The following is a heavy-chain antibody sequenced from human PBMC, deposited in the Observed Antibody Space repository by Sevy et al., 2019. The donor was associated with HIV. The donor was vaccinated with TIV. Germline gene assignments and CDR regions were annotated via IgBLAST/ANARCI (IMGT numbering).Heavy chain of an antibody. D-gene: IGHD5-18*01. Sequence: SETLSFTCAVYGGSFSGYYWSWIRQPPGKGLEWIGEINHSGSTNYNPSLKSRVTISVDTSKNQFSLKLSSVTAADTAVYYCARGLSQKYSQRSTVYYYYGMDVWGQGTTVTVSS. CDR1: GGSFSGYY. CDR2: INHSGST. V-gene: IGHV4-34*01. CDR3: ARGLSQKYSQRSTVYYYYGMDV. J-gene: IGHJ6*02.